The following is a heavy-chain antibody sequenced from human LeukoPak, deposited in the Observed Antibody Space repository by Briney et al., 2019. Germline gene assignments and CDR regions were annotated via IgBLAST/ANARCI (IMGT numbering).Heavy chain of an antibody. J-gene: IGHJ5*02. CDR2: INHSGST. CDR3: ALSQAYSGYDYGWFDP. V-gene: IGHV4-34*01. CDR1: GGSFSGYY. D-gene: IGHD5-12*01. Sequence: SETLSLTCAVYGGSFSGYYWSWIRQPPGKGLEWIGEINHSGSTNYNPSLKSRVTISVDTSKNQFSLKLSSVTAADTAVYYCALSQAYSGYDYGWFDPWGQGTLVTVSS.